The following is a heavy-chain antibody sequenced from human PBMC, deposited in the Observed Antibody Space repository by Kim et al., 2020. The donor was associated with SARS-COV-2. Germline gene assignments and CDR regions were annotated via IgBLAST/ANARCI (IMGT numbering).Heavy chain of an antibody. CDR1: GFTFSSYG. Sequence: GSLRLSCAASGFTFSSYGMHWVRQAPGKGLEWVAVISYDGSNKYYADSVKGRFTISRDNSKNTLYLQMNSLRAEDTAVYYCAKDPRGRLLWFGELVYGMDVWGQGTTVTVSS. CDR3: AKDPRGRLLWFGELVYGMDV. J-gene: IGHJ6*02. D-gene: IGHD3-10*01. V-gene: IGHV3-30*18. CDR2: ISYDGSNK.